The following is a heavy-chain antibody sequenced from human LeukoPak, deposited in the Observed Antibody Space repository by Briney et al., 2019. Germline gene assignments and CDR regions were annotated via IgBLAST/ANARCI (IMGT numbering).Heavy chain of an antibody. V-gene: IGHV1-2*02. CDR3: ARGYYDNSSPFDY. CDR2: INPNSGGT. Sequence: ASVKVSCKASGYTFTGYYMHWVRQAPGQGLELMGWINPNSGGTNYAQKFQGRVTMTRDTSISTAYMELSRLRSDDTAVYYCARGYYDNSSPFDYWGQGTLVTVSS. CDR1: GYTFTGYY. D-gene: IGHD3-22*01. J-gene: IGHJ4*02.